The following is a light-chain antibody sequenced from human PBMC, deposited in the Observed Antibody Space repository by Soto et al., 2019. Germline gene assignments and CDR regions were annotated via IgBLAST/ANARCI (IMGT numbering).Light chain of an antibody. Sequence: EIVLTQSPSTLSLSPGERSTLSCISIQSASSYLAWYQQKPGQAPRLLIYDASNRATGIPARFSGSGSGTDFTLTISSLEPEDFAVYYCQQRSNWPPRITFGQGTRLEIK. V-gene: IGKV3-11*01. CDR2: DAS. CDR1: QSASSY. J-gene: IGKJ5*01. CDR3: QQRSNWPPRIT.